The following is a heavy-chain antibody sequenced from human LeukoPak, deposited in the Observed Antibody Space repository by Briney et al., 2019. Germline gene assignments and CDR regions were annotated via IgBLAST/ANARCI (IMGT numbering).Heavy chain of an antibody. CDR1: GFTFSSYS. Sequence: GGSLRLSRAASGFTFSSYSMNWVRQAPGKGLEWVSYISSSSSTIYYADSVKGRFTISRDNAKNSLYLQMNSLRAEDTAVYYCARADGDSSGYYGAFDIWGQGTMVTVSS. CDR3: ARADGDSSGYYGAFDI. V-gene: IGHV3-48*04. J-gene: IGHJ3*02. D-gene: IGHD3-22*01. CDR2: ISSSSSTI.